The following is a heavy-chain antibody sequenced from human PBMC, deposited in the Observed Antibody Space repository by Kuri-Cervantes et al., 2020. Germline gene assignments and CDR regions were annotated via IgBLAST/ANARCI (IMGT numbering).Heavy chain of an antibody. V-gene: IGHV3-7*01. Sequence: GESLKISCAASEFTFSNYYINWVRQAPGKGLEWVANIKHDNSAKFYVDSVKGRFTISRDNVDNSVYLQMNSLRAEDTAVYYCARDAKREGQQLELNYLDSWGQGTLVTVSS. J-gene: IGHJ4*02. D-gene: IGHD6-13*01. CDR2: IKHDNSAK. CDR3: ARDAKREGQQLELNYLDS. CDR1: EFTFSNYY.